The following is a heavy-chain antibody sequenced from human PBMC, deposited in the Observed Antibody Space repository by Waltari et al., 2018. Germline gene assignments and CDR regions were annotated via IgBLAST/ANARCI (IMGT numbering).Heavy chain of an antibody. CDR2: MNPNSGNT. V-gene: IGHV1-8*03. D-gene: IGHD5-12*01. Sequence: QVQLVQSGAEVKKPGASVKVSCKASGYTLTSYDINWVRQAAGQGLELTGWMNPNSGNTGYAQKCQGRGTITRNTSISTAYMELSSLRSEDTAVYYCERAHSGYDFDYWGQGTLVTVSS. CDR3: ERAHSGYDFDY. J-gene: IGHJ4*02. CDR1: GYTLTSYD.